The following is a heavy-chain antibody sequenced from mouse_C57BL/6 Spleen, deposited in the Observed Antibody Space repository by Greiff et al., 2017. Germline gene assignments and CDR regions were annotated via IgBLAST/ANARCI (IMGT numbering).Heavy chain of an antibody. CDR1: GFSLTSYG. J-gene: IGHJ2*01. CDR3: AKGNYSKGDGLFFDY. V-gene: IGHV2-5*01. Sequence: QVQLQQSGPGLVQPSQSLSITCTVSGFSLTSYGVHWVRQSPGKGLEWLGVIWRGGSTDYNAAFMSRLSITKDNSKSQVFCKMNSLQTDDTAIYYCAKGNYSKGDGLFFDYWGQGTTLTVSS. CDR2: IWRGGST. D-gene: IGHD2-5*01.